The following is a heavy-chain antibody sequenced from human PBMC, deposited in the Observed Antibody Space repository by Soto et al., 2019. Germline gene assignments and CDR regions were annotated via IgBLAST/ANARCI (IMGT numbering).Heavy chain of an antibody. Sequence: ASVKVSCKASGYTFTSYGISWVRQAPGQGLEWMGWISAYNGNTNYAQKLQGRVTMTTDTSTSTAYMELRSLRSDDTAVYYCARDDILTGYYNPPVYWGQGTLVTVSS. CDR2: ISAYNGNT. J-gene: IGHJ4*02. D-gene: IGHD3-9*01. CDR1: GYTFTSYG. V-gene: IGHV1-18*01. CDR3: ARDDILTGYYNPPVY.